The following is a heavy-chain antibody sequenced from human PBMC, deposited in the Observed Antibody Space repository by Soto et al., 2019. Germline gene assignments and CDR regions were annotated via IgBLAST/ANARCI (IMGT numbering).Heavy chain of an antibody. J-gene: IGHJ6*02. D-gene: IGHD2-2*01. V-gene: IGHV1-69*01. CDR2: IIPISGTA. Sequence: QVQLVQSGAEVKKPGSSVKVSCKASGGTFSSYAISWVRQAPGQGLEWMGGIIPISGTANYAQKLQGRVTITADESTSTAYMELSRLRSEDTAVYYCARSQGSSTSLEIYYYYYYGMDVWGQGTTVTVSS. CDR1: GGTFSSYA. CDR3: ARSQGSSTSLEIYYYYYYGMDV.